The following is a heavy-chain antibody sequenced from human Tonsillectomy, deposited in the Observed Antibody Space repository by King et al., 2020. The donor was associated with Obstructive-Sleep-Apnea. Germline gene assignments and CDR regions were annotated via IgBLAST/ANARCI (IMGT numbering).Heavy chain of an antibody. V-gene: IGHV3-30*02. CDR2: IQYDGSNQ. J-gene: IGHJ6*02. D-gene: IGHD2-2*01. Sequence: VQLVESGGGVVQPGRSLRLSCAASGFTFIYYGMHWVRQAPGKGLEWVAFIQYDGSNQYYADSVKGRFTISRDDSKNTLYLQMNSLRAEDTAVYYCAKAGDIVVVPAAMMLPYSYYGMDVWGQGTTVTVSS. CDR3: AKAGDIVVVPAAMMLPYSYYGMDV. CDR1: GFTFIYYG.